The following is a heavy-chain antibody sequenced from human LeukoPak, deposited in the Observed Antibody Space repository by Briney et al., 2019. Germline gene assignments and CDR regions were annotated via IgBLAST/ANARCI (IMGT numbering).Heavy chain of an antibody. CDR1: GFSVSGNY. CDR2: IYSGGST. D-gene: IGHD2-15*01. CDR3: ARDSGGYLDNMDV. J-gene: IGHJ6*03. Sequence: QPGGSLRLSCVASGFSVSGNYMSWVRQSPGQGLEWVAAIYSGGSTYYADAVKGRFTISRDNSRNTLYLQMNSLRAEDTAIYYCARDSGGYLDNMDVWGKGTTVTVSS. V-gene: IGHV3-66*01.